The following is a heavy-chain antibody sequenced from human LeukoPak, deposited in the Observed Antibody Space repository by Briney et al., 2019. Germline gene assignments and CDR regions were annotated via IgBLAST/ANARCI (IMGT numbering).Heavy chain of an antibody. J-gene: IGHJ4*02. CDR3: ARDMVTTTDF. V-gene: IGHV1-18*01. D-gene: IGHD4-17*01. CDR2: ISAYNGNT. Sequence: ASVKVSCKASGYTFVNYGISWVRQAPGQGPEWMGWISAYNGNTNFEQKVQGRVTLTTDTPTSTAYMELKTLTSDDTAIYYCARDMVTTTDFWGQGTLVTVSS. CDR1: GYTFVNYG.